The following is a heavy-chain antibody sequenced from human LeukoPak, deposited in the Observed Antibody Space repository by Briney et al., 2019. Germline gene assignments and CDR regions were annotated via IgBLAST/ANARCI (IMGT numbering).Heavy chain of an antibody. CDR1: GFSFGTYG. CDR3: ARGGDCDY. V-gene: IGHV3-33*01. J-gene: IGHJ4*02. D-gene: IGHD2-21*02. CDR2: IWDDGTTK. Sequence: QSGGSLRLSCAASGFSFGTYGMHWVRQAPGKGLEWVAVIWDDGTTKYYADSVKGRFTISRDNSKNTLYLQMNSLRAEDTAMYYCARGGDCDYWGQGTLVTVSS.